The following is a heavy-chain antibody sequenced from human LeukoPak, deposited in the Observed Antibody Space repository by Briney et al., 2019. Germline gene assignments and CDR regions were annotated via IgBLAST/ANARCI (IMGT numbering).Heavy chain of an antibody. J-gene: IGHJ4*02. V-gene: IGHV3-33*08. CDR3: ARAYYYDSSGYPLLGY. CDR1: GFTFSSYG. Sequence: GGSLRLSCSASGFTFSSYGMHWVRQAPGKGLEWVAVIWYDGSNKYYADSVKGRFTISRDNSKNTLYLQMNSLRAEDTAVYYCARAYYYDSSGYPLLGYWGQGTLVTVSS. D-gene: IGHD3-22*01. CDR2: IWYDGSNK.